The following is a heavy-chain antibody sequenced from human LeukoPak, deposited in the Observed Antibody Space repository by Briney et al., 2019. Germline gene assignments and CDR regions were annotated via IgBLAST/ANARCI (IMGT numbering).Heavy chain of an antibody. CDR2: IYYSGST. CDR3: AGAYCSSTSCYGYFDY. CDR1: GGSISSSSYY. D-gene: IGHD2-2*01. V-gene: IGHV4-39*07. J-gene: IGHJ4*02. Sequence: PSETLSLTCTVSGGSISSSSYYWGWIRQPPGKGLEWIGSIYYSGSTYYNPSLKSRVTISVDTSKNQFSLKLSSVTAADTAVYYCAGAYCSSTSCYGYFDYWGQGTLVTVSS.